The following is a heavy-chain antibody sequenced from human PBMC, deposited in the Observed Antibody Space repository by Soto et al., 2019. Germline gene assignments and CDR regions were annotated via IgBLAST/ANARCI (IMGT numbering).Heavy chain of an antibody. J-gene: IGHJ6*03. D-gene: IGHD3-9*01. CDR3: ARGFQPYILSQYYYYYMDV. CDR2: INHSGST. CDR1: GGSFSGYY. Sequence: SETLSLTCAVYGGSFSGYYWSWIRQPPGKGLEWIGEINHSGSTNYNPSLKSRVTISVDTSKNQFSLKLSSVTAADTAVYYCARGFQPYILSQYYYYYMDVWGQGTTVTVS. V-gene: IGHV4-34*01.